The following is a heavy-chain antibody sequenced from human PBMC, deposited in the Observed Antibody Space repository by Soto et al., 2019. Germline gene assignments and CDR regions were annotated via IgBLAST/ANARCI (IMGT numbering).Heavy chain of an antibody. CDR1: GYTFTSYG. V-gene: IGHV1-18*01. Sequence: QVQLVQSGAEVKKPGASVKVSCKASGYTFTSYGISWVRQAPGQGREWMGWISAYNGNTNYAQKLQGRVTMTTDTSTSTAYMELRSLRSDDTAVYYCARDEVFWGARGPKIGWFDPWGQGTLVTVSS. CDR3: ARDEVFWGARGPKIGWFDP. D-gene: IGHD3-16*01. CDR2: ISAYNGNT. J-gene: IGHJ5*02.